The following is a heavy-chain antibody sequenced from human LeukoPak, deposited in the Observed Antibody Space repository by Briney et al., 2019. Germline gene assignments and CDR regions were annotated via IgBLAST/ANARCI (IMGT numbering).Heavy chain of an antibody. Sequence: SETLSLTCTVSGGSISSSSYYWGWIRQPPGKGLEWIGSIYYSGSTYYNPSLKSRVTISVDTSTNQFSLKLSSVTAADTAVYYCARWDSSSWPDAFDIWGQGTMVTVSS. J-gene: IGHJ3*02. CDR2: IYYSGST. CDR1: GGSISSSSYY. V-gene: IGHV4-39*07. D-gene: IGHD6-13*01. CDR3: ARWDSSSWPDAFDI.